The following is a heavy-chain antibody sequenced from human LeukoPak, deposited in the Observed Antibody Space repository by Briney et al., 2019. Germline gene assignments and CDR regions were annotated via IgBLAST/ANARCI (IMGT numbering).Heavy chain of an antibody. D-gene: IGHD5-24*01. CDR3: GREGIDGYIDY. CDR2: IKTDGTKK. Sequence: GGSLRLSCAASGFTLSSYWLSWVRQAPGKGLEWVANIKTDGTKKYYVDSVKGRFTISRDNAKNSLYLQMNSLRAEDTAVYYLGREGIDGYIDYWGQGPLVTVS. J-gene: IGHJ4*02. CDR1: GFTLSSYW. V-gene: IGHV3-7*01.